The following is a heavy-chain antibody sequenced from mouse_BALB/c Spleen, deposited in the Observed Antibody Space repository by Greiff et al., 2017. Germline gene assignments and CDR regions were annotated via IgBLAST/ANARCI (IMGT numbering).Heavy chain of an antibody. J-gene: IGHJ3*01. CDR2: IYPGSGNT. CDR1: GYTFTDYY. V-gene: IGHV1-76*01. D-gene: IGHD2-4*01. Sequence: VQLQQSGAELVRPGASVKLSCKASGYTFTDYYINWVKQRPGQGLEWIGEIYPGSGNTYYNEKFKGKATLTADKSSSTAYMQLSSLTSEDTAVYICTSSLYDDDGTWFAYWGQGTLITVSA. CDR3: TSSLYDDDGTWFAY.